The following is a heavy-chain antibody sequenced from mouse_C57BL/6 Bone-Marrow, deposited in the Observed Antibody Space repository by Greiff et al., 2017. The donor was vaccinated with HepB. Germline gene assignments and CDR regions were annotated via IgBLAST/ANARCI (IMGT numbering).Heavy chain of an antibody. Sequence: VQLQQPGAELVKPGASVKLSCKASGYNFTSYWMHWVKQRPGRGLEWIGRIDPNKGGTKYTEKLKGKATMTVDKPFSTDYMQLSSLTSEDSAVYSCARHCGLYYFDYWGQGTTLTVSS. V-gene: IGHV1-72*01. CDR3: ARHCGLYYFDY. CDR2: IDPNKGGT. CDR1: GYNFTSYW. D-gene: IGHD1-1*02. J-gene: IGHJ2*01.